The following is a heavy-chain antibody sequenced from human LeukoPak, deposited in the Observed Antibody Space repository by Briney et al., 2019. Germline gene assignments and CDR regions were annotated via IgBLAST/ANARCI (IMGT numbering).Heavy chain of an antibody. CDR3: ARLGPGAIDFDY. J-gene: IGHJ4*02. CDR2: ISPNNGGT. CDR1: GYTFTGYY. Sequence: ASVKVSCKASGYTFTGYYMHWVRQAPGQRLEWMGGISPNNGGTDYAQKFQGRITMTRYTSISTAYMELSSLRSDDTAVFYCARLGPGAIDFDYWGQGTLVTVSS. V-gene: IGHV1-2*02. D-gene: IGHD2-2*02.